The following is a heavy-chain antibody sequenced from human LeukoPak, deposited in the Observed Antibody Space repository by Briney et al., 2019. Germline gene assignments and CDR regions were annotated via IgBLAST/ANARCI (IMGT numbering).Heavy chain of an antibody. Sequence: ASVKVSCKASGYTFTGYYMHLVRQAPGQGLEWMGWINPNSGSTNYAQKFQGRVTMTRDTSISTAYMELSRLRSDDTAVYYCAREAGPTWFDPWGQGTLVTVSS. CDR3: AREAGPTWFDP. CDR1: GYTFTGYY. V-gene: IGHV1-2*02. J-gene: IGHJ5*02. CDR2: INPNSGST.